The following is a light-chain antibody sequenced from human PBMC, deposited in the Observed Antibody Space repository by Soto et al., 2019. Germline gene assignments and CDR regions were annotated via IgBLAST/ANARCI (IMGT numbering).Light chain of an antibody. V-gene: IGKV3-15*01. CDR1: QSISSN. Sequence: EIVMTQSPTTLSVSAGERATLSCRTSQSISSNLAWYQQKPGQAPRLLIYGASTRAAGIPARFSGSGSGTDFTLTISSLQSEDFAVYYCQQYNNWPPWTFGQGTKVEI. J-gene: IGKJ1*01. CDR2: GAS. CDR3: QQYNNWPPWT.